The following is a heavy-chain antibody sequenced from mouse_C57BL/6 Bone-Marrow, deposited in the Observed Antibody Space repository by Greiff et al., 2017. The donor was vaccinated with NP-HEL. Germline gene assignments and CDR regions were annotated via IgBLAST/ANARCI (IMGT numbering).Heavy chain of an antibody. Sequence: DVQLVESGGDLVKPGGSLKLSCAASGFTFSSYGMSWVRQTPDKRLEWVATISSGGSYTYYPDSGKGRFTISRDNAKNTLYLQMSSLKSEDTAMYYCARLHYDYHYYAMDYWGQGTSVTVSS. CDR2: ISSGGSYT. J-gene: IGHJ4*01. D-gene: IGHD2-4*01. V-gene: IGHV5-6*01. CDR1: GFTFSSYG. CDR3: ARLHYDYHYYAMDY.